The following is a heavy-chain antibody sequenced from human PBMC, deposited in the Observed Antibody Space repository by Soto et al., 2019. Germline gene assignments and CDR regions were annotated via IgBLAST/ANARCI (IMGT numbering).Heavy chain of an antibody. Sequence: EVQLVESGGDLVQPGGSLRLSCAASGFTFSTYSMNWVRQAPGKGLEWVAYVSRGSPTMHYADSVKGRFTISRDNAKNSLYLQMNSLKADDTAVYYCMRDPEALDYWGQGTLVTVSS. J-gene: IGHJ4*02. V-gene: IGHV3-48*01. CDR3: MRDPEALDY. CDR1: GFTFSTYS. CDR2: VSRGSPTM.